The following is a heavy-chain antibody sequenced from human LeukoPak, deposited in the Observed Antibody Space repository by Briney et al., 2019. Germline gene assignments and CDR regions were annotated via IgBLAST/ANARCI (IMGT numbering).Heavy chain of an antibody. CDR2: IEIDSGNT. J-gene: IGHJ4*02. D-gene: IGHD5-24*01. V-gene: IGHV3-48*01. Sequence: GGSLRLSCAASGFTFSDYSMNWVRQARGKGLEWISYIEIDSGNTNYADSVKGRFTISGHKAKNSLYLQMNSLRVEDTAVYYCARDYKYAFDNWGQGTLVTVSS. CDR3: ARDYKYAFDN. CDR1: GFTFSDYS.